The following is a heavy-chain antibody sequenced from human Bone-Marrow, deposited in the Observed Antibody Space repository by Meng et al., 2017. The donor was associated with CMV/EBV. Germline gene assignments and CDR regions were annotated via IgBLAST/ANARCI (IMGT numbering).Heavy chain of an antibody. CDR2: ISAYNGNT. CDR1: GYTFTSYG. J-gene: IGHJ4*02. CDR3: ARCAATFTSRFAVDY. V-gene: IGHV1-18*01. Sequence: SGYTFTSYGISWVRQAPGQGLEWMGWISAYNGNTNYAQRFQGRVTMTRDTSISTAYMELTRLTSDDTATYYCARCAATFTSRFAVDYWGQGTLVTVSS. D-gene: IGHD2-15*01.